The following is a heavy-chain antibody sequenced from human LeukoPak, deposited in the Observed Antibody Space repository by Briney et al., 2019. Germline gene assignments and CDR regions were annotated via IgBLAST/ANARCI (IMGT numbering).Heavy chain of an antibody. Sequence: GGSLRLSCAASGFTVSSKYISWVRQAPGKGLEWVSVIYDGGSADYADSVKGRFTISRDNSKNTLYLQMNSLRAEDTAVYYCAKGVVSIAQAGVGYFDYWGQGTLVTVSS. J-gene: IGHJ4*02. V-gene: IGHV3-66*01. D-gene: IGHD6-13*01. CDR2: IYDGGSA. CDR1: GFTVSSKY. CDR3: AKGVVSIAQAGVGYFDY.